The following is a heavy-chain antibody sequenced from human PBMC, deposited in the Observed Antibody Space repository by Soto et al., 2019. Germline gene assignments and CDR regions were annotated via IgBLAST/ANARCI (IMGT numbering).Heavy chain of an antibody. J-gene: IGHJ4*03. V-gene: IGHV6-1*01. CDR1: GDSVSSDITS. Sequence: SQTLSLTCAISGDSVSSDITSWNWIRQSPSRGLEWLGRTYYRSKWFHDYAASAKSRITINPDTSKNQFSLELNSMTPEDTAVXXXXXXXXXXXXGQGTVVTVS. CDR3: XXXXXXXX. CDR2: TYYRSKWFH.